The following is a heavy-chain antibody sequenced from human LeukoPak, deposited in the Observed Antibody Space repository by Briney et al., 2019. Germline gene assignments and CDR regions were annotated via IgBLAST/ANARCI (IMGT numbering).Heavy chain of an antibody. Sequence: PGTSLRLSCAASGFTFSGYGMHWVRQAPGKGLEWVAVIRYDGINKYYADSVKGRFTISRDNAKNSLYLEMNSLRAEDTAVYYCARGYCSGGSCSETPDCDYWGQGTLVTVSA. D-gene: IGHD2-15*01. CDR2: IRYDGINK. V-gene: IGHV3-33*01. J-gene: IGHJ4*02. CDR1: GFTFSGYG. CDR3: ARGYCSGGSCSETPDCDY.